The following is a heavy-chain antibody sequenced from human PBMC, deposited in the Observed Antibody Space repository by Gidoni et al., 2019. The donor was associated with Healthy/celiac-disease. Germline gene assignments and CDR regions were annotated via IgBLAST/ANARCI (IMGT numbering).Heavy chain of an antibody. Sequence: HVQLQVSAPRPFQPSQTLPLTCPAPGRPISSGYYYWSWIRQPPGKGLEWIGYIYYSGSTYYNPSLKSRVTISVDTSKNQFSLKLSSVTAADTAVYYCARDHYGSGSYMNWFDPWGQGTLVTVSS. CDR3: ARDHYGSGSYMNWFDP. CDR2: IYYSGST. V-gene: IGHV4-30-4*01. D-gene: IGHD3-10*01. J-gene: IGHJ5*02. CDR1: GRPISSGYYY.